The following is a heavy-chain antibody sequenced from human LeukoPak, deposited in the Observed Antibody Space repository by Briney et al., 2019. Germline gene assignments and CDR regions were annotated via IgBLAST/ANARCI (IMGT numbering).Heavy chain of an antibody. Sequence: SETLSLTRAVSGGSISSSNWRSWVRQPPGKGLEWIGEIYHSGSTNYNPSLKSRVTISVDKSKNQFSLKLSSVTAADTAVYYCARTSGYSSSSFGYWGQGTLVTVSS. D-gene: IGHD6-13*01. V-gene: IGHV4-4*02. J-gene: IGHJ4*02. CDR2: IYHSGST. CDR1: GGSISSSNW. CDR3: ARTSGYSSSSFGY.